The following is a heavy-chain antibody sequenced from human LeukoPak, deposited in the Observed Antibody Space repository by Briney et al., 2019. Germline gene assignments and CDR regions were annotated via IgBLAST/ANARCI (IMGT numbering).Heavy chain of an antibody. Sequence: PGGSLRLSCAASGFTFSSYEMNWVRQAPGKGLEWVPYITSSGSTIYYADSVEGRFTISRDNAKNSLYLQMNSLRAEDTAIYYCARLGATSGWYYFDYWGQGTLVTVSS. V-gene: IGHV3-48*03. CDR2: ITSSGSTI. CDR1: GFTFSSYE. CDR3: ARLGATSGWYYFDY. D-gene: IGHD6-19*01. J-gene: IGHJ4*02.